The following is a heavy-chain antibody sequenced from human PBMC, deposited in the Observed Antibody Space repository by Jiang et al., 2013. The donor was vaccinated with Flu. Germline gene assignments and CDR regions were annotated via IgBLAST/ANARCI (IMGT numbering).Heavy chain of an antibody. V-gene: IGHV4-4*02. CDR2: IYYSGST. J-gene: IGHJ5*02. CDR1: GGSISSSNW. Sequence: PGLVKPSGTLSLTCAVSGGSISSSNWWSWVRQHPGKGLEWIGYIYYSGSTYYNPSLKSRVTISVDTSKNQFSLKLSSVTAADTAVYYCARTFGRVTATVTHSSPPNWFDPWGQGTLVTVSS. D-gene: IGHD4-17*01. CDR3: ARTFGRVTATVTHSSPPNWFDP.